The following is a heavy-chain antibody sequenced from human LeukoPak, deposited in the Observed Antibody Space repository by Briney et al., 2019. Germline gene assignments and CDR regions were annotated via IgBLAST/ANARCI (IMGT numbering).Heavy chain of an antibody. V-gene: IGHV3-30*18. CDR3: AKETATVTTLDY. CDR2: ISYDGSNK. Sequence: QAGGSLRLSCAASGFTFSSYGMHWVRQAPGKGLEWVAVISYDGSNKYYADSVKGRFTISRDNSKNTLYLQMNSLRAEDTAVYYCAKETATVTTLDYWGQGTLVTVSS. J-gene: IGHJ4*02. CDR1: GFTFSSYG. D-gene: IGHD4-17*01.